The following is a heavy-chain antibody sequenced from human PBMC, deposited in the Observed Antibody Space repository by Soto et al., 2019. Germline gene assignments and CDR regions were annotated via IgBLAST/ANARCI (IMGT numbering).Heavy chain of an antibody. CDR1: GGSLSGYY. CDR2: INHRGSS. V-gene: IGHV4-34*01. J-gene: IGHJ6*02. Sequence: PSETLSLTCAVYGGSLSGYYWSWIRQSPGKGLEWIGEINHRGSSDYNPSLKSRVTISIDASKNHVSLELTSVTAADTAVYYCARSDNRNSLYGVDVWGQGTAVTVS. CDR3: ARSDNRNSLYGVDV. D-gene: IGHD1-7*01.